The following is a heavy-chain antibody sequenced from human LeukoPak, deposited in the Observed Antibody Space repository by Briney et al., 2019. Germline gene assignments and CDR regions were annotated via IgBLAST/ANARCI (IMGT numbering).Heavy chain of an antibody. CDR2: IFYSGST. V-gene: IGHV4-59*01. Sequence: SETLSLTCTVSGGSISSYYWSWIRQPAGKGLEWIGYIFYSGSTNYNPSLKSRVTISVDTSKNQFSLKLTSVTAADTAVYYCAREDSGNSDDSLDIWGQGTMVTVSS. CDR3: AREDSGNSDDSLDI. D-gene: IGHD4-23*01. J-gene: IGHJ3*02. CDR1: GGSISSYY.